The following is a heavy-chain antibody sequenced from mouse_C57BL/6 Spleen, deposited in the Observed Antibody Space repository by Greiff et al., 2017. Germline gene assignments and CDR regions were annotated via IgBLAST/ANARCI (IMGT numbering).Heavy chain of an antibody. CDR1: GYAFSSPW. CDR2: IYPGDGDT. D-gene: IGHD4-1*01. Sequence: QVQLQQSGPELVKPGASVKISCKASGYAFSSPWMNWVKQRPGKGLEWIGRIYPGDGDTNYNGKFKGKATLTADKSSSTAYMQLSSLTSEDSAVYFCAREGLTGAFAYWGQGTLVTVSA. CDR3: AREGLTGAFAY. V-gene: IGHV1-82*01. J-gene: IGHJ3*01.